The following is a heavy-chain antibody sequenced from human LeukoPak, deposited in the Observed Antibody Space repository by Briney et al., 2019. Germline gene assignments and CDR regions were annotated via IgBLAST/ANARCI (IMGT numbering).Heavy chain of an antibody. CDR2: INPNSGGT. J-gene: IGHJ4*02. D-gene: IGHD3-22*01. V-gene: IGHV1-2*02. CDR1: GYTFTSYY. Sequence: ASVKVSYKASGYTFTSYYMHWVRQAPGQGLEWMGWINPNSGGTNYAQKFQGRVTMTRDTSISTAYMELSRLRSDDTAVYYCAPPPDYYDSPGENFDYWGQGTLVTVSS. CDR3: APPPDYYDSPGENFDY.